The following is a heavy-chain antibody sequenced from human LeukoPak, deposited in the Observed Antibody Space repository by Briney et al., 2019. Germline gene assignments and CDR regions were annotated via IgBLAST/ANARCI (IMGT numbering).Heavy chain of an antibody. CDR1: GGSIGTYY. CDR3: ATSRFSGGLGRFDP. V-gene: IGHV4-59*08. J-gene: IGHJ5*02. Sequence: EPSETLSLTCTVAGGSIGTYYCSWIRQPPGKGLEWSGYIYYNGYTDYNPSLKSRVTISVDTSKSQVSLKLSSVTAADTAVYYCATSRFSGGLGRFDPWGQGTLVTVSS. D-gene: IGHD3-10*01. CDR2: IYYNGYT.